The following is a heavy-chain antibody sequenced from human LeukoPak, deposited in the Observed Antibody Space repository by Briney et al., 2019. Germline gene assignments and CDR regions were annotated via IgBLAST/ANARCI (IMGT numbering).Heavy chain of an antibody. V-gene: IGHV4-59*01. J-gene: IGHJ4*02. CDR2: IYYSGST. CDR1: GGSISSYY. CDR3: ARGANYDFRSCYYVYCDL. Sequence: AETLTLTCTVSGGSISSYYWRWIRQPPRKGLEWIVYIYYSGSTNYNPSLKSRVTISVDTSKNQFSLKLSYVNAADTALYYCARGANYDFRSCYYVYCDLGGQRTLHSVSS. D-gene: IGHD3-3*01.